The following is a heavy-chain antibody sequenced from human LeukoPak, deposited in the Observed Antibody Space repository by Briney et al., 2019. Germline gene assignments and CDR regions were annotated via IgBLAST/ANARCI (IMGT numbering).Heavy chain of an antibody. D-gene: IGHD3-22*01. J-gene: IGHJ6*02. CDR2: MNPNSGNT. Sequence: ASVKVSCKASGYTFTSYGINWVRQATGQGLEWMGWMNPNSGNTGYAQKFQGRVTMTRNTSISTAYMELSSLRSEDTAVYYCARAGDYYDSSGYIYYYYYYGMDVWGQGTTVTVSS. CDR1: GYTFTSYG. CDR3: ARAGDYYDSSGYIYYYYYYGMDV. V-gene: IGHV1-8*01.